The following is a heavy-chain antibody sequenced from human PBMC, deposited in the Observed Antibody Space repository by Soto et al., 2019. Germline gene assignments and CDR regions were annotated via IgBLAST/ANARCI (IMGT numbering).Heavy chain of an antibody. CDR1: GASIRSSTYQ. CDR3: ARHRNWKVDY. V-gene: IGHV4-39*01. J-gene: IGHJ4*02. CDR2: AYYSEST. D-gene: IGHD1-1*01. Sequence: SETLSLTCTVSGASIRSSTYQWGWIRQPPGRGLEWIGSAYYSESTYYNPSLKSRVTISVDTSKNQFSLKVSSVTAADTAVYHCARHRNWKVDYWGQGTLVTVSS.